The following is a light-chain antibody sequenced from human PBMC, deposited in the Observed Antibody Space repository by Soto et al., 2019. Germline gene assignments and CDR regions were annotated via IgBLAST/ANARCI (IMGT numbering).Light chain of an antibody. V-gene: IGKV1-5*03. J-gene: IGKJ1*01. CDR1: QTISSW. Sequence: DIQMPQSPSTLSGSVVSRVTITFRASQTISSWLAWYQQKTGKDPKLLIYKASTLKSGVPSRFSVSGSGTEFTLTLRSLQPDEFATYYGQNYNSYSEAFGQGTKVDIK. CDR3: QNYNSYSEA. CDR2: KAS.